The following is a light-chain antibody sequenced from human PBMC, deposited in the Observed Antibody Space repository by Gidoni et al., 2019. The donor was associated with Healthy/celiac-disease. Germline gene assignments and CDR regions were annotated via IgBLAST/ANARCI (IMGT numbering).Light chain of an antibody. CDR2: ENS. CDR1: TSNIGYNP. Sequence: QSVLTQPPYVYAAPGQKVTISCSGRTSNIGYNPVSWYQHLPGTAPKLLSSENSQRTSGSPDRFSASKSGTSATLGITGLQTGDEADYYCGSWDNTLSVYVFGTGTKVNVL. V-gene: IGLV1-51*02. J-gene: IGLJ1*01. CDR3: GSWDNTLSVYV.